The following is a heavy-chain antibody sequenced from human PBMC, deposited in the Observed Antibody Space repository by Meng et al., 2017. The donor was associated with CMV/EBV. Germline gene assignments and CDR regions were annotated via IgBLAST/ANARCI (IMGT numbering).Heavy chain of an antibody. J-gene: IGHJ6*02. CDR3: AREAAETYYYYGMDV. V-gene: IGHV3-30-3*01. Sequence: GGSLRLSCTVSGFIFSTYAMHWVRQAPGKGLEWVALVSYDGSNKYYADSVKGRFTISRDNSKNTLYLQMNSLRAEDTAVYYCAREAAETYYYYGMDVWGQGTTVTVSS. D-gene: IGHD6-13*01. CDR1: GFIFSTYA. CDR2: VSYDGSNK.